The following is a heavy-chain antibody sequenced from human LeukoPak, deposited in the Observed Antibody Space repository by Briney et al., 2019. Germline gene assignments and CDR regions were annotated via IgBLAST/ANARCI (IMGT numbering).Heavy chain of an antibody. D-gene: IGHD3-22*01. V-gene: IGHV4-59*01. CDR2: IYYSGST. CDR3: ARYSSGYYNYFDY. J-gene: IGHJ4*02. CDR1: GGSFSGYY. Sequence: PSETLSLTCAVYGGSFSGYYWSWIRQPPGKGLEWIGYIYYSGSTDYNPSLKSRVTISVDTSKIQFSLKLSSVTAADTAVYYCARYSSGYYNYFDYWGQGTLVTVSS.